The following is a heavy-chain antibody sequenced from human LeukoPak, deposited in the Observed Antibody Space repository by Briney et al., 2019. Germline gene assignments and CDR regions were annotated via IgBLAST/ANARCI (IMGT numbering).Heavy chain of an antibody. CDR1: GFTFSSYA. Sequence: GGSLRLSCAASGFTFSSYAMSWVRQAPGKGLEWVGFIRSKAYGGTTEYAASVKGRFTISRDDSKSIAYLQMNSLKTEDTAVYYCTRRAPRSSGPDYWGQGTLVTVSS. V-gene: IGHV3-49*04. CDR3: TRRAPRSSGPDY. D-gene: IGHD6-19*01. J-gene: IGHJ4*02. CDR2: IRSKAYGGTT.